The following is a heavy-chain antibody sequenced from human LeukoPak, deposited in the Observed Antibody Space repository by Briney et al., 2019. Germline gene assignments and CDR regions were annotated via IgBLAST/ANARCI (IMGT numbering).Heavy chain of an antibody. D-gene: IGHD1-26*01. CDR2: INPNSGGT. V-gene: IGHV1-2*02. CDR1: GYTFTGYY. CDR3: ARGSGSYYLPFDAFDI. J-gene: IGHJ3*02. Sequence: ASVKVSCKASGYTFTGYYMHWVRQAPGQGLEWMGWINPNSGGTNYAQKFQGRVTMTRDTSISTAYMELSSLRSDDTAVYYCARGSGSYYLPFDAFDIWGQGTLVTVSS.